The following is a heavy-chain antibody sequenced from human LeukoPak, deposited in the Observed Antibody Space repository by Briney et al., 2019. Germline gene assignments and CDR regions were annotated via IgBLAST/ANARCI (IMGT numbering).Heavy chain of an antibody. J-gene: IGHJ4*02. CDR2: ISGSGSTI. D-gene: IGHD2-21*02. V-gene: IGHV3-48*03. CDR1: GFTFSTYE. CDR3: ARSYCGADCYPFDY. Sequence: GGSLRLSCAASGFTFSTYEMNWVRQAPGKGLEWVSYISGSGSTIYYADSVKGRFTISRGNAKNSLYLQMNSLRAEDTALYYCARSYCGADCYPFDYWGQGTLVTVSS.